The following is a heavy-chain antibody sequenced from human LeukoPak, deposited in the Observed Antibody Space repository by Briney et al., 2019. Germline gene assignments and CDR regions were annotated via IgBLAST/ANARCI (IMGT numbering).Heavy chain of an antibody. Sequence: SQTLSLTCAVSGGSVSSGSYYWSWIRQPPGKGLEWIGYIYYSGSTNYNPSLKSRVTISVDTSKNQFSLKLSSVTAADTAVYYCARERTGTEFDPWGQGTLVTVSS. V-gene: IGHV4-61*01. CDR2: IYYSGST. D-gene: IGHD1-7*01. J-gene: IGHJ5*02. CDR1: GGSVSSGSYY. CDR3: ARERTGTEFDP.